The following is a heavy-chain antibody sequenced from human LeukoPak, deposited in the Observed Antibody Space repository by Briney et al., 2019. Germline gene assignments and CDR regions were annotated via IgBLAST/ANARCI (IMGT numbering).Heavy chain of an antibody. CDR2: IYYSGST. J-gene: IGHJ2*01. D-gene: IGHD4-17*01. Sequence: SETLSLACTVSGVSISTYYWSWIRQPPGKGLEWIGHIYYSGSTNYNPSLKSRVTISVDTSKDQFSLKLSSVTAADTAVYYCARRPDYGDYWYFDLWGRGTLVTVSS. V-gene: IGHV4-59*08. CDR1: GVSISTYY. CDR3: ARRPDYGDYWYFDL.